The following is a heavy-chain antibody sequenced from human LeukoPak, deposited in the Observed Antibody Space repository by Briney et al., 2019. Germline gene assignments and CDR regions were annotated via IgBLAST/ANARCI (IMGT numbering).Heavy chain of an antibody. J-gene: IGHJ4*02. Sequence: PSEALSLTCAVSGGSISGYYWSWIRQPPGEELEWIGYIYYGNTNYNPSLNGRVIISEDTSKNQFSLKLSSVTAADTAVYYCARHRMYTGSPGFFDHWGQGTLVTVAS. CDR1: GGSISGYY. V-gene: IGHV4-59*08. CDR3: ARHRMYTGSPGFFDH. CDR2: IYYGNT. D-gene: IGHD1-26*01.